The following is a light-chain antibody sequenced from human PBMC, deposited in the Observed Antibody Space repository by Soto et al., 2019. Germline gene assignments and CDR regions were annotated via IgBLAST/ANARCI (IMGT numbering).Light chain of an antibody. CDR2: GSS. CDR1: QTVSNNY. V-gene: IGKV3-20*01. J-gene: IGKJ2*01. Sequence: EVVLTQSPGTLSLSPGERATLSCRASQTVSNNYLAWYQHKPGQSPKLLIFGSSDRATGIPDRFSGSGSGTDFTLTISRLEPEEFAVYYCHQYGSSPPYTFGQGNKLEIK. CDR3: HQYGSSPPYT.